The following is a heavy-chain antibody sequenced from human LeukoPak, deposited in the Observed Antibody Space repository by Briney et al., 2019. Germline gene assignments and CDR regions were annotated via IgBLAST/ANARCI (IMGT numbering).Heavy chain of an antibody. Sequence: GGSLRLSCAASGFTFGNYFMNWVRQAPGKGLEWVSAISNSGDNTFYIDSVKGRFTISRDNSKNTLYLQMNSLRAEDTAVYYCAKDQWLDWGQGTLVTVS. D-gene: IGHD6-19*01. V-gene: IGHV3-23*01. CDR2: ISNSGDNT. CDR1: GFTFGNYF. CDR3: AKDQWLD. J-gene: IGHJ4*02.